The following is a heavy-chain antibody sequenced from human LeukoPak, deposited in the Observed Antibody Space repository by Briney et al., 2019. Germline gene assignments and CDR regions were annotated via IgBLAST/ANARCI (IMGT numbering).Heavy chain of an antibody. CDR3: ARVNYDILTGERFDP. CDR1: GGSISSSSYY. D-gene: IGHD3-9*01. CDR2: IYYSGST. Sequence: SETLSLTCTVSGGSISSSSYYWGWIRQPPGKGLEWIGSIYYSGSTCYNPSLKSRVTISVDTSKNQFSLKLSSVTAADTAVYYCARVNYDILTGERFDPWGQGTLVTVSS. J-gene: IGHJ5*02. V-gene: IGHV4-39*07.